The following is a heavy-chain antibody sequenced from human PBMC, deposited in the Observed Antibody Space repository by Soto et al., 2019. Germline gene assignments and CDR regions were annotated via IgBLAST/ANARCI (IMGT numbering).Heavy chain of an antibody. CDR3: ARDPNWSGPLFDY. J-gene: IGHJ4*02. CDR1: GLTFSTYS. V-gene: IGHV3-21*01. CDR2: ISSDNIYI. Sequence: GGSLRLSCAASGLTFSTYSMNWVRQAPGKGLEWVSSISSDNIYIYYADSVKGRFTVSRDNAKNSLYLQMNSLRAEDTAVYYCARDPNWSGPLFDYWGQGSLVTSPQ. D-gene: IGHD3-3*01.